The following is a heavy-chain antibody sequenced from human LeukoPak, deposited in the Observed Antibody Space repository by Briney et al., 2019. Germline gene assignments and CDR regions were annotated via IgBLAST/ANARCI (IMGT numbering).Heavy chain of an antibody. V-gene: IGHV4-59*08. Sequence: PSETLSLTCTVSGGSISSYYWSWIRQPPGKGLEWIGYIYYSGSTNYNPSLKSRVTISVDTSKNQFSLKLSSVTAADTAVYYCARHTTVGGSLRFDYWGQGTLVSVSS. CDR2: IYYSGST. CDR3: ARHTTVGGSLRFDY. CDR1: GGSISSYY. D-gene: IGHD4-23*01. J-gene: IGHJ4*02.